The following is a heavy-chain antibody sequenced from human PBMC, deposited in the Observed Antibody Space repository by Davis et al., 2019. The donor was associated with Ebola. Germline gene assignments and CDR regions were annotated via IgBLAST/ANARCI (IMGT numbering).Heavy chain of an antibody. Sequence: MPSETLSLTCAVYGGFFSGYYWSWIRQPPGKGLEWIGYMSYSGYTNYNPSLKSRVTISGDTSKNQFSLKLSSVTAADTAVYYCARDFGSSSFDYWGQGTLVTVSS. CDR3: ARDFGSSSFDY. D-gene: IGHD6-6*01. CDR1: GGFFSGYY. V-gene: IGHV4-34*01. J-gene: IGHJ4*02. CDR2: MSYSGYT.